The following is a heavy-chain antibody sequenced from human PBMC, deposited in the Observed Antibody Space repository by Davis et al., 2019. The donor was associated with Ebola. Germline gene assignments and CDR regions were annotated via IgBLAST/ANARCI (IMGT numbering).Heavy chain of an antibody. Sequence: PGGSLRLSCAASGFTFSSYVMHWVRQAPRKGLVWVSRISHDGTITTYADSVKGRFTVSRDNAKNTLYLQMNSLTAEDTAVYYCSRDVQWEFYDYWGQGTLVTVSS. D-gene: IGHD1-26*01. V-gene: IGHV3-74*01. CDR3: SRDVQWEFYDY. J-gene: IGHJ4*02. CDR1: GFTFSSYV. CDR2: ISHDGTIT.